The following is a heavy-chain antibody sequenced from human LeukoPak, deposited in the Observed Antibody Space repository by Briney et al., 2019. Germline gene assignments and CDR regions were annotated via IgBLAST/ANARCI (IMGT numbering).Heavy chain of an antibody. D-gene: IGHD3-10*01. CDR3: ARVYGSTNKPYYMDV. CDR1: GYSFTSYW. V-gene: IGHV5-51*01. CDR2: IYPGDSDT. Sequence: GESLKISCKGSGYSFTSYWIGWVRQMPGKGLECMGIIYPGDSDTRYSPSFQGQVTISADKSISTAYLQWSSLKASDTAMYYCARVYGSTNKPYYMDVWGKGTTVTISS. J-gene: IGHJ6*03.